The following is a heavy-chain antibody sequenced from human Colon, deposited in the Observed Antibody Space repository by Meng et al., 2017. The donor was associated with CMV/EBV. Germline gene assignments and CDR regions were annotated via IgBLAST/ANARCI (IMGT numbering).Heavy chain of an antibody. CDR2: IGYVGSNT. CDR3: AKDSVRNYGRTSCRNNGMEV. CDR1: DLTFSNYG. Sequence: GGSLSPSCAVSDLTFSNYGMHWVRLAPGRGLEWVAFIGYVGSNTYYEDSVKGRFTNSKDNPKNTLYLQMKSLRTEDTAVYYCAKDSVRNYGRTSCRNNGMEVWGQGTTVTVSS. J-gene: IGHJ6*01. D-gene: IGHD2-2*01. V-gene: IGHV3-30*02.